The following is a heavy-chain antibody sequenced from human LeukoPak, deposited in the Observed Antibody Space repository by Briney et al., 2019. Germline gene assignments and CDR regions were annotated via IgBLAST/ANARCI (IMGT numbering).Heavy chain of an antibody. V-gene: IGHV4-59*01. CDR1: GGSISSYY. D-gene: IGHD1-1*01. CDR3: ARSFRVQREHYYYYGMDV. J-gene: IGHJ6*01. Sequence: PSETLSLTCTVTGGSISSYYWSWIRQPPGKGLEWIGYIYYSGSTNYNPSLKSRVTISVDTSKNQFSLKLSSVTAADTAVYYCARSFRVQREHYYYYGMDVWGQGTTVTVSS. CDR2: IYYSGST.